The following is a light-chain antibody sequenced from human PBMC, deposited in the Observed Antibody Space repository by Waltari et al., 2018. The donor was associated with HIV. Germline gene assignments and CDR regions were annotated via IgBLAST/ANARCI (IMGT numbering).Light chain of an antibody. CDR1: TSNLGQHF. CDR2: ESN. V-gene: IGLV1-51*02. J-gene: IGLJ2*01. CDR3: GTWDTSLRAVV. Sequence: QSVLTQPPSVSAAPEQTVTISCPASTSNLGQHFVSWYQHLPGTAPKLLIFESNKRPSGIPDRFSGSQSGTSATLAISGLQTGDEAAYYCGTWDTSLRAVVFGGGTKLTVL.